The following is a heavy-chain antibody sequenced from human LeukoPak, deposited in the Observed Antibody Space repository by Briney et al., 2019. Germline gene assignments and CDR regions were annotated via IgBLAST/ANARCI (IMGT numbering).Heavy chain of an antibody. J-gene: IGHJ4*02. CDR2: ISYDGSNK. V-gene: IGHV3-30-3*01. CDR1: GFTFSSYA. CDR3: ARGENTRSYYWSVDY. Sequence: GGSLRLSCAASGFTFSSYAMHWVRQAPGKGLEWVAVISYDGSNKYYADSVEGRFTISRDNSKNTLYLQMNSLRAEDTAVYYCARGENTRSYYWSVDYWGQGTLVTVSS. D-gene: IGHD1-26*01.